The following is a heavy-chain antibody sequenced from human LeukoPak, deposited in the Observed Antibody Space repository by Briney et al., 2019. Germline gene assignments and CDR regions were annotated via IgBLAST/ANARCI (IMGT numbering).Heavy chain of an antibody. CDR1: GFTVSTNY. CDR2: ISYDGSNK. V-gene: IGHV3-30*18. D-gene: IGHD1-26*01. CDR3: AKRLAVGATYYYYGMDV. J-gene: IGHJ6*02. Sequence: PGGSLRLSCAASGFTVSTNYMSGVRQAPGKGLEGVAVISYDGSNKYYADSVKGRFTISRDNSKNTLYLQMNSLRAEDTAVYYCAKRLAVGATYYYYGMDVWGQGTTVTVSS.